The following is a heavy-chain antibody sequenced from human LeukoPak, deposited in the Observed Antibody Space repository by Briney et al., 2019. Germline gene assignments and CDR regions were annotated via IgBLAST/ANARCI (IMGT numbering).Heavy chain of an antibody. D-gene: IGHD3-10*01. CDR1: GLTFSSYG. J-gene: IGHJ3*02. Sequence: TGGSLRLSCAASGLTFSSYGMNWVRQAPGKGLEWVSSISGSGDSTYHADSVRGRFTVSRDNSKNTLYLQMKSLRAEDTAVHYCAKVTGSGSYLADAFDIWGHGTVVSVSS. CDR3: AKVTGSGSYLADAFDI. CDR2: ISGSGDST. V-gene: IGHV3-23*01.